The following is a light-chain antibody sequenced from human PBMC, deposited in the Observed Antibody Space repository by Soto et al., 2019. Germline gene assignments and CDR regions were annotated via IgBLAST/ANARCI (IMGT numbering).Light chain of an antibody. CDR3: QSYDSSLSGWV. CDR2: GNS. Sequence: QAVVTQPPSVSGAPGQRVTIPCTGSRSNIGAGYDVHWYQQLPGTAPKLLISGNSNRPSGVPDRFSGSKSGTSASLAITGLQAEDEADYYCQSYDSSLSGWVFGGGTKLTVL. V-gene: IGLV1-40*01. J-gene: IGLJ3*02. CDR1: RSNIGAGYD.